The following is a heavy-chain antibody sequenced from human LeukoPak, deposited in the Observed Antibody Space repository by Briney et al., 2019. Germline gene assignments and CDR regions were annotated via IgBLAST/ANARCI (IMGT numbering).Heavy chain of an antibody. CDR1: GFTVSSNY. D-gene: IGHD6-25*01. Sequence: GGSLRLSCAASGFTVSSNYMSWVRQAPGKGLEWVSVIYSGGSTYYADSVKGRFTISRDNSKNTLYLQMGSLRAEDMAVYYCARDARGTVDYWGQGTLVTVSS. CDR2: IYSGGST. CDR3: ARDARGTVDY. V-gene: IGHV3-66*01. J-gene: IGHJ4*02.